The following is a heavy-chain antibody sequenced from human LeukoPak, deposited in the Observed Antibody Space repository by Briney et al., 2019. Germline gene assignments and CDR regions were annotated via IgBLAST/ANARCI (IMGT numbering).Heavy chain of an antibody. V-gene: IGHV1-69*02. D-gene: IGHD6-13*01. J-gene: IGHJ6*02. CDR1: GYTFTGYY. Sequence: SVKVSCKASGYTFTGYYMHWVRQAPGQGLEWMGRIIPILGIANYAQKFQGRVTITADKSTSTAYMELSSLRSEDTAVYYCASLEGIAAAGGYYGMDVWGQGTLVTVSS. CDR3: ASLEGIAAAGGYYGMDV. CDR2: IIPILGIA.